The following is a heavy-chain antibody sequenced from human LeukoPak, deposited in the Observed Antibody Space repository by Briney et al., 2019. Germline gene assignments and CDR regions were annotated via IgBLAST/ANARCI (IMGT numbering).Heavy chain of an antibody. D-gene: IGHD4-23*01. CDR1: GFTFSSYW. CDR3: ARGRPHGNDY. CDR2: IASDGSST. Sequence: GGSLRLSCAASGFTFSSYWMNWVRQAPGKGLVWVSRIASDGSSTTYADSVKGRFSISRDNAKNTLYQQMNSLRVEDTAVYYCARGRPHGNDYWGQGTLVTVFS. J-gene: IGHJ4*02. V-gene: IGHV3-74*01.